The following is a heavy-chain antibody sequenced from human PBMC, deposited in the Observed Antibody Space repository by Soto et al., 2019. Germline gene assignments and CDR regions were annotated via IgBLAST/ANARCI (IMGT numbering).Heavy chain of an antibody. CDR2: ISGSGGST. J-gene: IGHJ4*02. CDR1: GFTFSSYA. V-gene: IGHV3-23*01. CDR3: AKALGATVTKYYFDY. Sequence: GGSLRLSCAASGFTFSSYAMSWVRQAPGKGLEWVSAISGSGGSTYYADSVKGRFTISRDNSKNTLYLQMNSLRAEDTAVYYCAKALGATVTKYYFDYWGQGTLVTVSS. D-gene: IGHD4-17*01.